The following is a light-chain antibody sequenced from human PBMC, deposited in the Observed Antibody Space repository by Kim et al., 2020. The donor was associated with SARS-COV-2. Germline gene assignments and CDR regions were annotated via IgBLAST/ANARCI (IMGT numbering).Light chain of an antibody. V-gene: IGKV1-9*01. CDR2: AAS. CDR1: QGISRD. J-gene: IGKJ5*01. Sequence: ASGGDRVTITCRASQGISRDLAWYQQKPGTAPKVLIYAASALQSGVPSRFSGSGSGTDFTLTISSLQPEDVATYYCQQLNSYPSTFGQGTRLEIK. CDR3: QQLNSYPST.